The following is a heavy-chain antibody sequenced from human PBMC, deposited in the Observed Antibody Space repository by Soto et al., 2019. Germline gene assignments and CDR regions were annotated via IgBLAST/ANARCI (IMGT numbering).Heavy chain of an antibody. Sequence: SVKVSCKASGGTFSSSAFSWVRQAPGQGLEWMGGIIPLFRTPDYGQRFQGRVTITADESAGTVYMELRGLRSEDTAVYFCARDKGRQQLGRNYYYITDIWGQGTTVTVSS. V-gene: IGHV1-69*13. CDR1: GGTFSSSA. CDR3: ARDKGRQQLGRNYYYITDI. CDR2: IIPLFRTP. J-gene: IGHJ6*01. D-gene: IGHD3-3*02.